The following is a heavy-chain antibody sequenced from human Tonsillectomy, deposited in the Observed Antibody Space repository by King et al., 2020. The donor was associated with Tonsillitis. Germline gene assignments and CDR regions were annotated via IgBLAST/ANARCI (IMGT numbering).Heavy chain of an antibody. CDR3: ARDLISNEDAY. CDR1: GYTFSGYY. Sequence: QLVQSGAEVKKPGASVKVSCKASGYTFSGYYMHWVRQAPGQGLEWMGWINTKSGGTNYAQKFQGRVTMTRDTSISTAYMELSRLRSDDTAVYYCARDLISNEDAYWGQGTLVTVSS. V-gene: IGHV1-2*02. D-gene: IGHD3/OR15-3a*01. CDR2: INTKSGGT. J-gene: IGHJ4*02.